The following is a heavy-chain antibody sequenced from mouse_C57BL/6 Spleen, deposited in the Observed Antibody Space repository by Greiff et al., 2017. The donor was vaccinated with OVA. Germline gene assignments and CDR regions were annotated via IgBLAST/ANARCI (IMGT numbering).Heavy chain of an antibody. D-gene: IGHD1-1*01. J-gene: IGHJ4*01. Sequence: VQLQEPGAELVKPGASVKMSCKASGYTFTSYWITWVKQRPGQGLEWIGDIYPGSGSTNYNEKFKSKATLTVDTSSSTAYMQLSSLTSEDSAVYYCARGPYYYGSSYDYAMDYWGQGTSVTVSS. V-gene: IGHV1-55*01. CDR2: IYPGSGST. CDR1: GYTFTSYW. CDR3: ARGPYYYGSSYDYAMDY.